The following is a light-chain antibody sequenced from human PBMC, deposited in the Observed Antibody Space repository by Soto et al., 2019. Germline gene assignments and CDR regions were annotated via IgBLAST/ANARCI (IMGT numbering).Light chain of an antibody. CDR1: QDIGKF. CDR2: DGS. J-gene: IGKJ3*01. CDR3: QQYDNVVFT. V-gene: IGKV1-33*01. Sequence: DVQMTQSPSSLSASVGDRITITCQASQDIGKFLNWYQQKPGKAPKIMIYDGSNVATGVRGRFSGGGFAIHFTLPNSSLLAEDIGTYYCQQYDNVVFTFGPGTKVDLK.